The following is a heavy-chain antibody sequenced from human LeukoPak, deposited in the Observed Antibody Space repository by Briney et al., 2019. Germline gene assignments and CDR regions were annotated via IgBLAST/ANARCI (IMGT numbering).Heavy chain of an antibody. CDR2: IYWDDDK. V-gene: IGHV2-5*02. Sequence: SGPTLVNPTQTLTLTCTFSGFSLSTSGVGVGWIRQPPGKALEWLALIYWDDDKRYSPSLKSRLTITKDTSKNQVVLTVTNMDPVDTATYYCAHSGASGGSWVNWFDPWGQGTLVTVSS. D-gene: IGHD2-15*01. J-gene: IGHJ5*02. CDR3: AHSGASGGSWVNWFDP. CDR1: GFSLSTSGVG.